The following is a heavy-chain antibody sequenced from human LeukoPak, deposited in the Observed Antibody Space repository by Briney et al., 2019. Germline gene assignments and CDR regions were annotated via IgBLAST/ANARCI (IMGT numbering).Heavy chain of an antibody. CDR1: EFTFSNYG. D-gene: IGHD2-15*01. CDR2: IDSSNKYM. V-gene: IGHV3-21*06. CDR3: ARVSYCSGGSCTYFDH. Sequence: PGGSLRLSCAASEFTFSNYGMTWVRQAPGKGLEWVSSIDSSNKYMYYADSLKGRFTISRDNAQNSLYLQMNSLRAEDTAVYYCARVSYCSGGSCTYFDHWGQGTLVTVSS. J-gene: IGHJ4*02.